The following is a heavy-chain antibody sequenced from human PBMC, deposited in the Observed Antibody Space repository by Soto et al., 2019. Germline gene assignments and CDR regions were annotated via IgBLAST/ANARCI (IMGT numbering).Heavy chain of an antibody. CDR1: GFTFSIYA. V-gene: IGHV3-23*01. J-gene: IGHJ6*03. Sequence: PGGSLRLSCAASGFTFSIYAMSWVRQAPGKGLEWVSAISGSGDTSYYTDSVKGRFTISRDNSKNMLYLQMNSLRAEDTAIYHCAKGSAGGDLRRYYYMDVWGKGTTVTSP. D-gene: IGHD4-17*01. CDR3: AKGSAGGDLRRYYYMDV. CDR2: ISGSGDTS.